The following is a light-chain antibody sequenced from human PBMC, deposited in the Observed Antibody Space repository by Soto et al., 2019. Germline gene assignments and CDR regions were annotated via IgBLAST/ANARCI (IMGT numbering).Light chain of an antibody. CDR3: QHRIDWPPTRT. V-gene: IGKV3-11*01. J-gene: IGKJ1*01. Sequence: VLTHSPAALSLSQGERATLSCRAIQGVSSSLAWYQQKPGQAPRLLIYDASNRATGIPARFSGSGSGTDFTLTISSLEPEDFAVYYCQHRIDWPPTRTFGQGTKVDIK. CDR1: QGVSSS. CDR2: DAS.